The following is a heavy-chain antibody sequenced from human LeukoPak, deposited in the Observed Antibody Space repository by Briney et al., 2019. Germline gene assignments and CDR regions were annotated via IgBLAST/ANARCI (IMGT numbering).Heavy chain of an antibody. Sequence: SETLSLTCTVSGGSINSYYWSWIRQPAGKGLEWIGRIYSSGSANYNPSLKSRVSMSVDTSKNQFSLKLTSVTAADTAVYYCARGGKATVVTMWGQGILVTVSS. V-gene: IGHV4-4*07. J-gene: IGHJ4*02. CDR1: GGSINSYY. CDR3: ARGGKATVVTM. CDR2: IYSSGSA. D-gene: IGHD4-23*01.